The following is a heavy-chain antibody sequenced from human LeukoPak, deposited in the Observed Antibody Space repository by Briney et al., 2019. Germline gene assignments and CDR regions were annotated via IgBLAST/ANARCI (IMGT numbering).Heavy chain of an antibody. V-gene: IGHV3-74*01. CDR1: GFTFTTYW. CDR3: ARDAVDTANAV. D-gene: IGHD5-18*01. J-gene: IGHJ6*02. CDR2: INSDGSIT. Sequence: GGSLRLSCAASGFTFTTYWMHWVRQAPGKGLVWVSHINSDGSITSYADSVKGRFTISRDNAKNTLYLQMNSLRAEGTAVYYCARDAVDTANAVWGQGTTVTVSS.